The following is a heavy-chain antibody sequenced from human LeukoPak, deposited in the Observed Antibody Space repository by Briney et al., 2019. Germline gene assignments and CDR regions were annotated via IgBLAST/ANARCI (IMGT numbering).Heavy chain of an antibody. J-gene: IGHJ4*02. CDR3: ARDRARGPSSGWSDY. Sequence: PGRSLRLSCAASGFTFSSYAMHWVRMAPDPGLERVAVISYHGSNKYYADSVKGRFTISRDNSQTTLYLQMNSLGPEDTAIYYCARDRARGPSSGWSDYWGQRSPVSVSS. V-gene: IGHV3-30-3*01. CDR2: ISYHGSNK. D-gene: IGHD6-19*01. CDR1: GFTFSSYA.